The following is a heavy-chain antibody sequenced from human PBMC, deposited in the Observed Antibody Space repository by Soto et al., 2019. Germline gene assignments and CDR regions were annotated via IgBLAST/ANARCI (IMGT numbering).Heavy chain of an antibody. CDR2: INQSGST. J-gene: IGHJ3*02. D-gene: IGHD3-22*01. Sequence: QVQLQQWGAGLLKPSETLSLTCAVYGGSFSGYYWSWIRQPPGKGLEWIGEINQSGSTNYNPSLTSRVTISVDTSTKQFSLKMSSVTAADTAVYYCARAPAVVVIANAFDIWGQGTMVTVSS. CDR3: ARAPAVVVIANAFDI. CDR1: GGSFSGYY. V-gene: IGHV4-34*01.